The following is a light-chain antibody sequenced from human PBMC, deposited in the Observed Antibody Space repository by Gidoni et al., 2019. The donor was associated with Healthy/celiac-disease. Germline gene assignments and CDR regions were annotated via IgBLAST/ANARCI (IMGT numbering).Light chain of an antibody. CDR3: QQLNSYPRT. CDR1: QGISSY. CDR2: AAS. J-gene: IGKJ2*01. V-gene: IGKV1-9*01. Sequence: DIQLPQSPSFLSASVGDRVTITCRASQGISSYLAWYQQKPGKAPKLLIYAASTLQSGVPSRFSGSGSGTEFTLTISSLQPEDFATYYCQQLNSYPRTFGQGTKLEIK.